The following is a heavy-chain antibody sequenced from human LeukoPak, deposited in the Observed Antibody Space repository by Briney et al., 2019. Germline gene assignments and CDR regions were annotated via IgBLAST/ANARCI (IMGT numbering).Heavy chain of an antibody. CDR3: AKERATTTTFDY. D-gene: IGHD1-26*01. CDR2: ISGSGGGT. V-gene: IGHV3-23*01. CDR1: GFTFSTYA. Sequence: GSLRLSCAASGFTFSTYAMSWVRQAPGKGLEWVSLISGSGGGTYYANSVKGRFTISRDNSKNTLYLQLGNLGNEDPAVYYWAKERATTTTFDYWGQGTLITVSS. J-gene: IGHJ4*02.